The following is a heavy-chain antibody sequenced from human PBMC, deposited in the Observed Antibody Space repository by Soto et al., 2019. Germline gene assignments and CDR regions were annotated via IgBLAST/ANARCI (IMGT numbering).Heavy chain of an antibody. D-gene: IGHD2-15*01. CDR3: ARDRGGDCSGGSCYHVGLYYYYGMDV. CDR1: GYTFTSYD. J-gene: IGHJ6*02. Sequence: ASVKVSCKASGYTFTSYDINWVRQATGQGLEWMGWMNPNSGNTGYAQKFQGRVTMTTDTSTSTAYMELRSLRSDDTAVYYCARDRGGDCSGGSCYHVGLYYYYGMDVWGQGTTVTVSS. CDR2: MNPNSGNT. V-gene: IGHV1-8*01.